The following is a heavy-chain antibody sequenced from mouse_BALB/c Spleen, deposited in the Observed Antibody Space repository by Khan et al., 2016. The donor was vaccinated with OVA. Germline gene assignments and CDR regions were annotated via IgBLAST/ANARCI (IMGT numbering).Heavy chain of an antibody. CDR3: ARGNYYGYYFDY. Sequence: ESGPGLVKPSQSLSLTCTVTGYSITSGYAWNWIRQFPGNKLEWMGYISYSGVTGYTPSLKSRISITRDTSKNQFFLQLNSVTTEDTATYYCARGNYYGYYFDYWGQGTTLTVSS. V-gene: IGHV3-2*02. CDR1: GYSITSGYA. CDR2: ISYSGVT. D-gene: IGHD1-1*01. J-gene: IGHJ2*01.